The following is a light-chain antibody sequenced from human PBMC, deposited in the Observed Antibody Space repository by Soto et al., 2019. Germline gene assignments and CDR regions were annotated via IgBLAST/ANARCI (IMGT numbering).Light chain of an antibody. J-gene: IGLJ2*01. CDR3: QSFDSTLSRV. Sequence: QSVLTQPPSVSGAPGQRVTISCTGSSSNIGAGYDVHWYQQLPGTAPKLLLYGNSNRPSGVPDRFSGSKSGTSASLAITGLQAEDEADYYCQSFDSTLSRVFGGGTKLNVL. CDR1: SSNIGAGYD. CDR2: GNS. V-gene: IGLV1-40*01.